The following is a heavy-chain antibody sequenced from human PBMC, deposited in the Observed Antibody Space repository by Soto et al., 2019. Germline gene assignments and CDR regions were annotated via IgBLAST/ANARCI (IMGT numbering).Heavy chain of an antibody. J-gene: IGHJ6*02. CDR2: IDPDGRT. CDR3: VRDSYRNSYYNGMDV. Sequence: ELQLVESGGGLVQPGGSLRLSCAASGFTFSFYWMQWVRHAPGEGLAWVSRIDPDGRTSYADSVKGRLVMSRDNARNTLYLQMNGLRADDTAVYYCVRDSYRNSYYNGMDVWGQGTTVTVSS. D-gene: IGHD4-17*01. V-gene: IGHV3-74*01. CDR1: GFTFSFYW.